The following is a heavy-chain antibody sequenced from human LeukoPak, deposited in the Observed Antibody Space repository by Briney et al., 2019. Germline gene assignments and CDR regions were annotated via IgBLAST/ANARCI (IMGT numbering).Heavy chain of an antibody. CDR2: IYYSGST. J-gene: IGHJ4*02. Sequence: PSGTLSLTCTVSGGSISSYYWSWIRQPPGKGLEWIGYIYYSGSTNYNPSLKSRVTISVDTSKNQFSLKLSSVTAADTAVYYCAREDSSGWYYFDYWGQGTLVTVSS. V-gene: IGHV4-59*01. D-gene: IGHD6-19*01. CDR3: AREDSSGWYYFDY. CDR1: GGSISSYY.